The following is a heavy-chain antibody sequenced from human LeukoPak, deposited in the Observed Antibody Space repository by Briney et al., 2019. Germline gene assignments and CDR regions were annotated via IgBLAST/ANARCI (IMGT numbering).Heavy chain of an antibody. D-gene: IGHD3-22*01. CDR3: ARDRGSGYFFDY. Sequence: SQTLSLTCTVSGGSISSGDYYWSWIRQPPGKGLEWIGYIYYSGSTYYNPSLKSRVTISVDTSKNQFSLKLSSVTAADTAVYYCARDRGSGYFFDYWGQGTLVTVPS. CDR1: GGSISSGDYY. CDR2: IYYSGST. J-gene: IGHJ4*02. V-gene: IGHV4-30-4*08.